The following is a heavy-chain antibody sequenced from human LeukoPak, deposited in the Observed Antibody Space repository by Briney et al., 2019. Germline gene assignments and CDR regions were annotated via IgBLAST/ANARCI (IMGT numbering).Heavy chain of an antibody. J-gene: IGHJ4*02. D-gene: IGHD4-17*01. CDR3: AKDGRDYGDYVDY. Sequence: PGRSLRLSCAASGFTFSSYGMHWVRQAPGKGLEWVAVISYDGSKKYYADSVKGRFTISRDNSKNTLYLQMNSLRAEDTAVYYCAKDGRDYGDYVDYWGQGTLVTVSS. V-gene: IGHV3-30*18. CDR2: ISYDGSKK. CDR1: GFTFSSYG.